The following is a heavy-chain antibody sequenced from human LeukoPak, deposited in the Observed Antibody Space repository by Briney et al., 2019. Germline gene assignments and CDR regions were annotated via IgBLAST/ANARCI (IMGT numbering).Heavy chain of an antibody. J-gene: IGHJ4*02. V-gene: IGHV3-23*01. D-gene: IGHD1-1*01. CDR1: GFTFGIYS. CDR2: VNPGGDST. CDR3: AKDRAGTPWAD. Sequence: GSLRLSCAASGFTFGIYSMTWVRQAPGKGLEWVSTVNPGGDSTYYAGSVKGRFTISRDNSKNTVYLQMSSLRAEDTAIYYCAKDRAGTPWADWGQGTLVTVSS.